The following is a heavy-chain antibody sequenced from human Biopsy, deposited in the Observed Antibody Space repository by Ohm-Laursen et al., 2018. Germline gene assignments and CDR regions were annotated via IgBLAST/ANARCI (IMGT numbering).Heavy chain of an antibody. D-gene: IGHD3-10*01. CDR2: IFYSGTT. J-gene: IGHJ6*02. V-gene: IGHV4-61*08. CDR1: GASVNTSDFY. CDR3: ARAYYYGAGSFYSPWMEV. Sequence: SETLSLTCTVSGASVNTSDFYWAWIRQPPGKGLEWIGYIFYSGTTKYNPSLQRRVRLSLDTANNQFSLTLRSVSAADTATYYCARAYYYGAGSFYSPWMEVWGQGTTVSVS.